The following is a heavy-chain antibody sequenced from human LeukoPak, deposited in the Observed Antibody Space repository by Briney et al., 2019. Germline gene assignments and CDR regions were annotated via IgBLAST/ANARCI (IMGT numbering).Heavy chain of an antibody. J-gene: IGHJ3*02. CDR1: GGSISSGGYY. V-gene: IGHV4-31*03. Sequence: SQTLSLTCTVSGGSISSGGYYWSWIRQHTGKGLEWIGYIYYSGSTYYNPSLKSRVTISVDTSKNQFSLKLSSVTAADTAVYYCARSPRYYDILTGYRGGAFDIWGQGTMVTVSS. CDR3: ARSPRYYDILTGYRGGAFDI. CDR2: IYYSGST. D-gene: IGHD3-9*01.